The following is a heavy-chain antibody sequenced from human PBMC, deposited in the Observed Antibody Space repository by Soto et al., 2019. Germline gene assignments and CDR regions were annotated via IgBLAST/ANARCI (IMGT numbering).Heavy chain of an antibody. D-gene: IGHD5-18*01. CDR3: ASGIQLWLRRINNGYSG. V-gene: IGHV1-69*12. J-gene: IGHJ4*02. CDR1: GGTFSTYA. Sequence: QVQLVQSGAEVKKPESSVKVSCKAPGGTFSTYAISWVRQAPGQGLEWMGGIIPMFGTANYAQRFHDRVTITADESTNQVYMELSSLRSEDTAVYFCASGIQLWLRRINNGYSGWGQGTLVTVSS. CDR2: IIPMFGTA.